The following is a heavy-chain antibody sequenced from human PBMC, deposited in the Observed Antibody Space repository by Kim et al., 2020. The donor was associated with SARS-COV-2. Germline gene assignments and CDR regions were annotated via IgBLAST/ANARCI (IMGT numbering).Heavy chain of an antibody. CDR3: AKGLWYGIDY. CDR1: GFTFSSHS. CDR2: ISYDGSNK. V-gene: IGHV3-30*18. D-gene: IGHD2-21*01. Sequence: GGSLRLSCAASGFTFSSHSMHWVRQAPGKGLEWVAVISYDGSNKYYGDSVKGRFTISRDNAKNTLYLQMNSLRTEDTAVYYCAKGLWYGIDYWGQGTLVTVSS. J-gene: IGHJ4*02.